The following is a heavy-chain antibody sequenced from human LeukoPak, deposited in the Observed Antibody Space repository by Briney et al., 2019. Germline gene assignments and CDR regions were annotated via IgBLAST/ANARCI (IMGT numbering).Heavy chain of an antibody. D-gene: IGHD3-16*01. CDR1: GFTFINAW. CDR3: ARAVSTNRWGDWEY. J-gene: IGHJ4*02. Sequence: GGSLRLSCAASGFTFINAWMSWVRQAPGKGLEWMGIIYPGDSDTRYSPSFQGQVTISADKSISTAYLQWSSLKASDTAMYYCARAVSTNRWGDWEYWGQGTLVTVSS. CDR2: IYPGDSDT. V-gene: IGHV5-51*01.